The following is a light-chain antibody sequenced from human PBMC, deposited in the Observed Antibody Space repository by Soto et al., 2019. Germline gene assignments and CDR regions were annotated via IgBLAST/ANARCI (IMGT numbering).Light chain of an antibody. CDR1: QSISNY. Sequence: DIPMTQSPSSLSASVGDRVTITCRASQSISNYLNWYQQKPGKAPKLLIYAASSLPGGVPSRFSGSGSGTDFTLTISSLQPEDFATYYCQQSYSTPYTFGQGTNLEIK. V-gene: IGKV1-39*01. CDR2: AAS. CDR3: QQSYSTPYT. J-gene: IGKJ2*01.